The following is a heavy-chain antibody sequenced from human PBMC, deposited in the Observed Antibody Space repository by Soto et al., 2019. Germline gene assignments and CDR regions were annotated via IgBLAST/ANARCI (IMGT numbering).Heavy chain of an antibody. J-gene: IGHJ1*01. D-gene: IGHD6-6*01. V-gene: IGHV3-11*01. Sequence: QVQLVESGGGLVRPGGSLRLSCAASGFTFRDYDMSWIRQAPGKGLEWVSCISRSGTATYYADSVKGRVTISRDNAKHSLYVAMNRRRVDYTAVYYCAGQGPMAARPNHCGQGTLVTVSS. CDR3: AGQGPMAARPNH. CDR1: GFTFRDYD. CDR2: ISRSGTAT.